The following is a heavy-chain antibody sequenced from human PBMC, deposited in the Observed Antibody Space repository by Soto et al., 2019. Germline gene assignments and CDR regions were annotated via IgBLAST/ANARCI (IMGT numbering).Heavy chain of an antibody. Sequence: AGGSLRLSCAASGFTFSSYGIHWVRQAPGKGLEWVGIIWYDGSNKYYADSVKGRFTISRDSSKNTLYLQMNSLRAEDTAVYYCARAPGVQYRLGYWGQGTLVTVSS. CDR3: ARAPGVQYRLGY. V-gene: IGHV3-30*02. CDR1: GFTFSSYG. D-gene: IGHD3-10*01. CDR2: IWYDGSNK. J-gene: IGHJ4*02.